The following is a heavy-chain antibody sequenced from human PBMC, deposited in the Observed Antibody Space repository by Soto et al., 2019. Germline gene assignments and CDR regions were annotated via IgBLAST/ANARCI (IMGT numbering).Heavy chain of an antibody. V-gene: IGHV4-34*01. Sequence: TSETLSLTCAVYGGSFSGYYWSWIRQPPGKGLEWIGEINRSGSTNYNPSLKSRVTISVDTSKNQFSLKLSSVTAADTAVYYCARGRRYYDSSGYQNALVLYFDYWGQGTLVTVSS. CDR2: INRSGST. D-gene: IGHD3-22*01. CDR1: GGSFSGYY. CDR3: ARGRRYYDSSGYQNALVLYFDY. J-gene: IGHJ4*02.